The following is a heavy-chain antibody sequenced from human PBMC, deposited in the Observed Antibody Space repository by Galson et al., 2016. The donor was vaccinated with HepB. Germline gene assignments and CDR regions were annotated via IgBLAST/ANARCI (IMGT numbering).Heavy chain of an antibody. CDR2: TFYRSNWQN. V-gene: IGHV6-1*01. CDR1: GDSVSSNSAG. J-gene: IGHJ4*02. Sequence: YAISGDSVSSNSAGWNWIRQSPSRGLEWLGRTFYRSNWQNHYAESVKGRITINPDTSKNQFSLQLSSVTPEDTAVYYCARSYLLGRGFGWWGQGTLVTVSS. D-gene: IGHD7-27*01. CDR3: ARSYLLGRGFGW.